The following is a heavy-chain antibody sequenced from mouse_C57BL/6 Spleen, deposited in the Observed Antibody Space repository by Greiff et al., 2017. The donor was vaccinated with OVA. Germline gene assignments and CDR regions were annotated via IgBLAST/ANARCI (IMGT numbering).Heavy chain of an antibody. CDR2: IHPSDSDT. Sequence: QVQLKESGAELVKPGASVKVSCKASGYTFTSYWMHWVKQRPGQGLEWIGRIHPSDSDTNYNQKFKGKATLTVDKSSSTAYMQLSSLTSEDSAVYYCAALLRPFAYWGQGTLVTVSA. V-gene: IGHV1-74*01. CDR3: AALLRPFAY. CDR1: GYTFTSYW. D-gene: IGHD1-2*01. J-gene: IGHJ3*01.